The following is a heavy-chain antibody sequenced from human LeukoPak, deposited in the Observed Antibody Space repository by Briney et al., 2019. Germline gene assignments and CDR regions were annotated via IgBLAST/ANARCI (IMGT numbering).Heavy chain of an antibody. CDR1: GDSISSGSYY. CDR3: AGRLWFGELVGFDP. Sequence: SETLSLTCTVYGDSISSGSYYWSWIRQPAGKGLEWIGRIYTSGSTNYNPSLKSRVTISVDTSKNQFSLKLSSVTAADTAVYYCAGRLWFGELVGFDPWGQGTLVTVSS. D-gene: IGHD3-10*01. V-gene: IGHV4-61*02. J-gene: IGHJ5*02. CDR2: IYTSGST.